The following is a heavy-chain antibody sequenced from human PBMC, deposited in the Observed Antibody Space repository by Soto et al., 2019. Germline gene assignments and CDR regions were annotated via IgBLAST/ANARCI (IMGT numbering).Heavy chain of an antibody. V-gene: IGHV1-18*01. D-gene: IGHD6-13*01. Sequence: ASVKVSFKASGYTFTSYDIYWVRQATGQGLEWMGWMNPSTGNTNYAQKLQGRVTMTTDTSTSTAYMELRSLRSDDTAVYYCARDVRYSMPLLAPSFHYCGQGTLVTVSS. J-gene: IGHJ4*02. CDR2: MNPSTGNT. CDR3: ARDVRYSMPLLAPSFHY. CDR1: GYTFTSYD.